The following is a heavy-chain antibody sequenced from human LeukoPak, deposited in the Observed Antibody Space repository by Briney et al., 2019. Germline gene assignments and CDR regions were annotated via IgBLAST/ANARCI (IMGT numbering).Heavy chain of an antibody. CDR2: IYYSGST. V-gene: IGHV4-59*01. D-gene: IGHD4-17*01. Sequence: SETLSLTCTVSGGSIRSYYWSWVRQPPGKGLEWIGYIYYSGSTNYNPSLKSRVTISVDRSKNQFSLKLSSVTAADTAVYYCARGHSPVTTKVSYFQHWGQGTLVTVSS. J-gene: IGHJ1*01. CDR1: GGSIRSYY. CDR3: ARGHSPVTTKVSYFQH.